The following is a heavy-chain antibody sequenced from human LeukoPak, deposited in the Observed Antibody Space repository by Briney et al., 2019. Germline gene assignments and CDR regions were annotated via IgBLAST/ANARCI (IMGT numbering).Heavy chain of an antibody. CDR1: GFTFSNAW. Sequence: PGGSLRLSCAASGFTFSNAWMSWVRQAPGKGLEWVGRIKSKTDGGTTDYAAPVKGRFTISRDDSKNTLYLQMNSLKTEDTAVYYCTTDLKDIVVVTAIPGFDYWGQGTLVTVSS. J-gene: IGHJ4*02. V-gene: IGHV3-15*01. D-gene: IGHD2-21*02. CDR3: TTDLKDIVVVTAIPGFDY. CDR2: IKSKTDGGTT.